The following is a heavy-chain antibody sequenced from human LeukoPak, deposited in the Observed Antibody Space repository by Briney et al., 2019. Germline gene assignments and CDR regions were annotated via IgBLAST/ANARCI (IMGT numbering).Heavy chain of an antibody. D-gene: IGHD3-22*01. CDR2: INPNSGGT. CDR3: AISAMEDYYDSSGAMNHYYYGMDV. CDR1: GYTFTGYY. J-gene: IGHJ6*02. V-gene: IGHV1-2*02. Sequence: GASVKVSYKASGYTFTGYYMHWVRQAPGQGLEWMGWINPNSGGTNYAQKFQGRVTMTRDTSISTAYMELSRLRFDDTAVYYCAISAMEDYYDSSGAMNHYYYGMDVWGQGTTVTVSS.